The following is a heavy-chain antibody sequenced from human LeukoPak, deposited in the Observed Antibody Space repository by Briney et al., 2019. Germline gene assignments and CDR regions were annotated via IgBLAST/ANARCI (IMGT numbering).Heavy chain of an antibody. Sequence: PGGSLRLSCAASGFTFSSYGMHWVRQAPGKGLVWVSRINSDGSSTSYADSVKGRFTISRDNAKNTLYLQMNSLRAEDTAVYYCARVWGYYDFWSGYYTGDGAYGMDVWGQGTTVTVSS. CDR3: ARVWGYYDFWSGYYTGDGAYGMDV. CDR1: GFTFSSYG. V-gene: IGHV3-74*01. D-gene: IGHD3-3*01. CDR2: INSDGSST. J-gene: IGHJ6*02.